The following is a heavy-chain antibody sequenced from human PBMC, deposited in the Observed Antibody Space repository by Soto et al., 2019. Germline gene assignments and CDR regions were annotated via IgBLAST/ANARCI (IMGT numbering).Heavy chain of an antibody. J-gene: IGHJ4*02. V-gene: IGHV1-18*01. CDR3: ARGYDSSGPTYFDS. CDR2: ISGYNGNT. CDR1: GYTFTSYG. D-gene: IGHD3-22*01. Sequence: QVQLVQAGAEVKKPGASVKVSCKASGYTFTSYGINWVRQAPGQGLEWMGWISGYNGNTNYAQKLQGRVTMTTDTPTSTAYLELTSLRSDDTAVYYCARGYDSSGPTYFDSWGQGTLVTVSS.